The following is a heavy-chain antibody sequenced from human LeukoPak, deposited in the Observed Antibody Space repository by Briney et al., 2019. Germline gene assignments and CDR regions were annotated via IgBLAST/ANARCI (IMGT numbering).Heavy chain of an antibody. CDR2: INPNSGGT. CDR1: RYTFTGHY. V-gene: IGHV1-2*02. CDR3: ARQMTSSFIWFDP. J-gene: IGHJ5*02. D-gene: IGHD3-10*01. Sequence: GASVKVSCKASRYTFTGHYIHWVRQAPGQGLEWMGWINPNSGGTSYAQKFQGRVTMTRDTSINTAYMELNRLKSDDAAVFYCARQMTSSFIWFDPWGQGTLVTVSS.